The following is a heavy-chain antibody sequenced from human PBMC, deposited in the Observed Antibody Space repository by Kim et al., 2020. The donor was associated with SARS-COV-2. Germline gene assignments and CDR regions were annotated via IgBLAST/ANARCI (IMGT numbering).Heavy chain of an antibody. CDR2: IYYSGST. V-gene: IGHV4-31*03. CDR1: GGSISSGGYY. D-gene: IGHD6-13*01. J-gene: IGHJ4*02. CDR3: ARERDGGAYSSSL. Sequence: SETLSLTCTVSGGSISSGGYYWSWIRQHPGKGLEWIGYIYYSGSTYYNPSLKSRVTISVDTSKNQFSLKLSSVTAADTAVYYCARERDGGAYSSSLWGQGTLVTVSS.